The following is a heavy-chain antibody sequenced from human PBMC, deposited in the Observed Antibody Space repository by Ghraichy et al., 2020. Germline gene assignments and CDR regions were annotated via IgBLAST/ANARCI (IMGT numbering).Heavy chain of an antibody. CDR2: IVSNGEK. V-gene: IGHV2-26*01. Sequence: SGPTLVKPTETLTLTCIVSEFSLSDARMGVGWIRQPPGQALEWLAHIVSNGEKSYGTSLNSRFTVSKDTSKRQVVLTMTNMDPVATGTYYCARGLSGYGGYDYWAQGLLVTVSS. CDR1: EFSLSDARMG. J-gene: IGHJ4*02. D-gene: IGHD5-12*01. CDR3: ARGLSGYGGYDY.